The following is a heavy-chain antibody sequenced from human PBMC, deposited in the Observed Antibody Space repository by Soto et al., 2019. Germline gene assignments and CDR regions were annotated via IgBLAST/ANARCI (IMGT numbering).Heavy chain of an antibody. J-gene: IGHJ4*02. D-gene: IGHD3-3*01. V-gene: IGHV4-39*01. CDR2: IYYSGST. CDR3: ARRRSGYDFDC. Sequence: PSETLSLTCTVSGGSISSSSYYWGWIRQPPGKGLEWIGSIYYSGSTYYNPSLKSRVTISVDTSKNQFSLKLSSVTAADTAVYYCARRRSGYDFDCWGQGTLVTVSS. CDR1: GGSISSSSYY.